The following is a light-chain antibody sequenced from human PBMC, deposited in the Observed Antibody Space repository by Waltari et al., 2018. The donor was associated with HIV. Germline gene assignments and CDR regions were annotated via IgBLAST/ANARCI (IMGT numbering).Light chain of an antibody. V-gene: IGLV2-14*01. Sequence: QSALPQPASVSGSPGQSITISCTGTSSDVGGYNYVSWYQQHPGKAPKLMIYEVSNRPSGVSNRFSGSKSGNTASLTISGLQAEDEADYYCSSYTSSSTLRVFGGGTKLTVL. CDR1: SSDVGGYNY. CDR3: SSYTSSSTLRV. CDR2: EVS. J-gene: IGLJ3*02.